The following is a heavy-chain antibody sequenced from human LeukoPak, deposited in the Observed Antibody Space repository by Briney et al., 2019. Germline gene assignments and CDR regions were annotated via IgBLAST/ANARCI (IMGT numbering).Heavy chain of an antibody. CDR2: INSDGSST. CDR3: ARDRYCSSTSCYSYWFDP. D-gene: IGHD2-2*01. V-gene: IGHV3-74*01. CDR1: GFTFGSFA. J-gene: IGHJ5*02. Sequence: PGGSLRLSCAGSGFTFGSFAMNWVRQAPGKGLEWVSRINSDGSSTVYADSVKGRFTISRDNAKNTLYLQMNSPRAEDTAVYYCARDRYCSSTSCYSYWFDPWGEGTLVTVSS.